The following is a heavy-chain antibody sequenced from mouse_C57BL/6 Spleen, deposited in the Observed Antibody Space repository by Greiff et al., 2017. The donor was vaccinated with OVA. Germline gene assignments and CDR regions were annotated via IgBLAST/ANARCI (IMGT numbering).Heavy chain of an antibody. D-gene: IGHD2-4*01. CDR2: IDPEDGDT. Sequence: VQLQQSGAELVRPGASVTLSCTASGFNITDYYMHWVKQRPEQGLEWIGRIDPEDGDTEYAPKFQGKATMTADTSSNTAYLQLSSLTSEDTAVYYCTTSYYDYDAAYWGQGTLVTVSA. J-gene: IGHJ3*01. CDR1: GFNITDYY. V-gene: IGHV14-1*01. CDR3: TTSYYDYDAAY.